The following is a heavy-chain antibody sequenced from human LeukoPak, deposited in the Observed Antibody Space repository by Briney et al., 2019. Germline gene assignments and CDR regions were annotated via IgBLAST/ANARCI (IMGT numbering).Heavy chain of an antibody. J-gene: IGHJ4*02. D-gene: IGHD6-19*01. V-gene: IGHV3-23*01. CDR3: AKDDSSGWYDY. CDR2: ISDRGGST. Sequence: GGSLRLSCAASGFTFSSYAMSWVRQAPGKGLEWVSTISDRGGSTYYADSVKGRFTISRDNSKNTLYLQMNSLRAEDTALYYCAKDDSSGWYDYWGQGTLVTVSS. CDR1: GFTFSSYA.